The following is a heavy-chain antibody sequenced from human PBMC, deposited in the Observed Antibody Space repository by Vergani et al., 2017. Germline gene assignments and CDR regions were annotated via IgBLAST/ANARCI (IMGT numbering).Heavy chain of an antibody. CDR1: GFFCGSYT. D-gene: IGHD5-12*01. J-gene: IGHJ3*01. CDR3: VKSIRVVATRGDGFDV. CDR2: ITGSVDKT. V-gene: IGHV3-23*01. Sequence: LESGGGLVQPGGSSRLSCAASGFFCGSYTMTWVRQTPGKGLEWVSSITGSVDKTSYADSVKGRFTISRDISKNTVSLEMTSLRAEDTARYFCVKSIRVVATRGDGFDVWGQGTLVTVSS.